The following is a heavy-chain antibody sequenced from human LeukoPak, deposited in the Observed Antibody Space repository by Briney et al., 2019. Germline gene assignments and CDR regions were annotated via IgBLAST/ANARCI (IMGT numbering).Heavy chain of an antibody. Sequence: ASVKFSCKASGYTFTSYGISWVRQAPGQGLEWMGWISAYNGNTNYAQKLQGRVTMTTDTSTSTAYMELRSLRSDDTAVYYCATASFTFGGVIVPFDYWGQGTLVTVSS. CDR2: ISAYNGNT. CDR1: GYTFTSYG. D-gene: IGHD3-16*02. J-gene: IGHJ4*02. V-gene: IGHV1-18*01. CDR3: ATASFTFGGVIVPFDY.